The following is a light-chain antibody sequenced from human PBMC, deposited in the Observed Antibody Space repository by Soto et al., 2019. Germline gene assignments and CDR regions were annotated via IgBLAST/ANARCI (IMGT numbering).Light chain of an antibody. Sequence: EIVMQQSPATLSVSPRERATLSCRASQSVSSNLAWYQQKPGQAPRLLIYGASTRATGIPARFSGSGSGADYTLTISRLEPEDSAVYYCQQYNKWPGTFGQGTKWIS. CDR3: QQYNKWPGT. V-gene: IGKV3-15*01. CDR2: GAS. CDR1: QSVSSN. J-gene: IGKJ1*01.